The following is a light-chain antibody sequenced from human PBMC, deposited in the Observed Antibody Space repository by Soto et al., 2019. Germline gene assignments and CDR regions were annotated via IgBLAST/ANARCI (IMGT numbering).Light chain of an antibody. Sequence: QSALTQPASVSGSPGQSITISCTGTSSDVAAYNFVSWYQQHPGEVPKLMIYEVIKRPSGISDRFSGSKSGNTASLTISGLQAEDEADYYCSACTHSNTFIFGGGTKLTVL. CDR3: SACTHSNTFI. V-gene: IGLV2-14*03. CDR1: SSDVAAYNF. CDR2: EVI. J-gene: IGLJ2*01.